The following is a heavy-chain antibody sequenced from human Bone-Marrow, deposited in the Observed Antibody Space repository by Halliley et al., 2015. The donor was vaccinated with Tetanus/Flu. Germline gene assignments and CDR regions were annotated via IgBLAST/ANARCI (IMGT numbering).Heavy chain of an antibody. V-gene: IGHV4-4*02. CDR1: GGSITSSDW. Sequence: TLSLTCVVSGGSITSSDWWNWVRQPPGKGLEWIGEIHHSGSTKYNASLKSRVTISVDKSKNQSSLRLSSVTAADTAMYYCAREASMVGARHALDYWGQGTLVTVSS. CDR2: IHHSGST. J-gene: IGHJ4*02. D-gene: IGHD1-26*01. CDR3: AREASMVGARHALDY.